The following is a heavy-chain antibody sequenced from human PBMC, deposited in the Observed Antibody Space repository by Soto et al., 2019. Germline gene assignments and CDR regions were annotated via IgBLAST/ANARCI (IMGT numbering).Heavy chain of an antibody. V-gene: IGHV5-10-1*01. Sequence: PGESLKISCKGSGYSFAGYWITWVRQKPGKGLEWMGRIDPSDSYTNYSPSFQGNVTISADKSISTAYLQWSSLKASDTAMYYCARLFRVAGFGELLGYYYYYGMDVWGQGTTVTVSS. CDR2: IDPSDSYT. J-gene: IGHJ6*02. CDR1: GYSFAGYW. D-gene: IGHD3-10*01. CDR3: ARLFRVAGFGELLGYYYYYGMDV.